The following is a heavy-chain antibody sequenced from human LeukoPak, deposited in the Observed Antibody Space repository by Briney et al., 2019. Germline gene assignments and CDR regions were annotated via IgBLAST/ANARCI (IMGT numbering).Heavy chain of an antibody. CDR1: GGSFSDYY. J-gene: IGHJ4*02. Sequence: SETLSLTCAVYGGSFSDYYWSWIRQSPGKGLEWIGDINHGGVTNSNPSLKSRVTISVDTSKSQFSLKLSSVTAADTAVYYCARQGRTPRYCSSTSCRGYYFDYWGQGTLVTVSS. CDR3: ARQGRTPRYCSSTSCRGYYFDY. D-gene: IGHD2-2*01. V-gene: IGHV4-34*01. CDR2: INHGGVT.